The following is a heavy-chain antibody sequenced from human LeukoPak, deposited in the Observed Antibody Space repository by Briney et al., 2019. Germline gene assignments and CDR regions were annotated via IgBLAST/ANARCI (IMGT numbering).Heavy chain of an antibody. Sequence: PGGSLRLSCAASGFTFNSHGMHWVRQAPGKGLEWVALIWYAGSDKYYADSVKGRFTISRDNSKNTLYLQMNSLRVEDTAVYYCVREGGGSFLDSFDIWGQGKLVTVSS. J-gene: IGHJ3*02. CDR2: IWYAGSDK. D-gene: IGHD2-15*01. V-gene: IGHV3-33*01. CDR3: VREGGGSFLDSFDI. CDR1: GFTFNSHG.